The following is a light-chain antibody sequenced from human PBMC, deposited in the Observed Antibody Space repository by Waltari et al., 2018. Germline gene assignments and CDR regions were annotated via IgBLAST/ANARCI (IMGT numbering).Light chain of an antibody. CDR1: QGISSY. CDR2: AAS. Sequence: IQLTQSPSSLSASVGDRVTITCRASQGISSYLAWYQQKPGKAPKLLLYAASTLQSGVPSRFSGSVSGTDFTLTISSLQPEDFATYYCQQLNSYPRGLFTFGPGTKVDIK. J-gene: IGKJ3*01. CDR3: QQLNSYPRGLFT. V-gene: IGKV1-9*01.